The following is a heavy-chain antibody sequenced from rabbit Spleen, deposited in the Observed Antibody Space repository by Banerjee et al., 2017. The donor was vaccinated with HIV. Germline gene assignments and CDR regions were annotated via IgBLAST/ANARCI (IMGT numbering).Heavy chain of an antibody. J-gene: IGHJ4*01. D-gene: IGHD6-1*01. V-gene: IGHV1S40*01. CDR1: GFSFSSSYY. CDR2: INTITGKS. Sequence: QSLEESGGDLVKPEGSLTLTCTASGFSFSSSYYICWVRQAPGKGLEWIACINTITGKSVYASWAKGRFIMSRTSSTTVTLQMTRLTAADTATYFCVRDQAGDVGYGPYYFNLWGPGTL. CDR3: VRDQAGDVGYGPYYFNL.